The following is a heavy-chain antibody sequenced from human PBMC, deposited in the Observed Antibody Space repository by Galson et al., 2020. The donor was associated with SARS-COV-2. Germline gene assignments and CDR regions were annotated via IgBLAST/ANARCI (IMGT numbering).Heavy chain of an antibody. Sequence: TGGSLRLSCAASGFTFSSYSMNWVRQAPGKGLEWVSSISLSSSFIYYADSVKGRFTISRDNAKNSLYLQMNSLRAEDTAVYYCARDEPITIFGGVGYWGQGTLVTVSS. CDR1: GFTFSSYS. J-gene: IGHJ4*02. CDR2: ISLSSSFI. D-gene: IGHD3-3*01. CDR3: ARDEPITIFGGVGY. V-gene: IGHV3-21*01.